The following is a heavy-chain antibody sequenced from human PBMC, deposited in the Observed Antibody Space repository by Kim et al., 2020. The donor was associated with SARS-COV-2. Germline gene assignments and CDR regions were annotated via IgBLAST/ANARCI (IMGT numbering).Heavy chain of an antibody. D-gene: IGHD3-10*01. CDR2: IIPFFGTA. Sequence: SVKVSCKASGCTFSSYAISWVRQAPGQGLEWMGGIIPFFGTANYAQKFQGRVTITADESTSTAYMELSSLRSEDTAVYYCARDRGYGSGSRWGQGTLVTVSS. CDR3: ARDRGYGSGSR. V-gene: IGHV1-69*13. CDR1: GCTFSSYA. J-gene: IGHJ4*02.